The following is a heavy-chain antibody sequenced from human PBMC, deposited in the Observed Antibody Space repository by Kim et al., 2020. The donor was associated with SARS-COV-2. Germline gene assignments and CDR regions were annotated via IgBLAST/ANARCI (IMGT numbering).Heavy chain of an antibody. J-gene: IGHJ5*02. CDR3: AKVTTKTAPFYDP. CDR2: ISASGGDT. CDR1: GFTFSSYG. V-gene: IGHV3-23*01. D-gene: IGHD4-4*01. Sequence: GGSLRLSCAASGFTFSSYGLTWVRQAPGKGLEWVAGISASGGDTHYAVSVQGRFTISRDNPRNALNLEMNSLRAEDTALYYCAKVTTKTAPFYDPWGQGTLVTVSS.